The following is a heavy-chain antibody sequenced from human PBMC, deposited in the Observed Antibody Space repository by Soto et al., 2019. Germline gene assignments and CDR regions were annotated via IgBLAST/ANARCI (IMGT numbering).Heavy chain of an antibody. D-gene: IGHD3-9*01. V-gene: IGHV3-74*01. CDR1: GFTFSSYW. J-gene: IGHJ3*02. CDR2: IKTDGSDT. CDR3: ARPRTSDWAYDI. Sequence: EVQLVESGGGLVQPGGSLRLSCAASGFTFSSYWMHWVRQSPGTGLVWVSRIKTDGSDTHYADSVRGRFTISRDNAKNTLYLQMTSLRDEDTAGYYCARPRTSDWAYDIWGQGTMVIVSS.